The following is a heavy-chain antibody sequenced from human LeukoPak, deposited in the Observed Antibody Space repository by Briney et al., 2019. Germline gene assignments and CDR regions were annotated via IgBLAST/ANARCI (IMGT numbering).Heavy chain of an antibody. CDR3: AKGIELWLTYFDH. Sequence: GGSLTLSCVASGFSFSSYVMNWVRQAPGTGLEWVSAISGNGGSTYYADSVKGRFTISRDNSKNTLSLQMNSLRAEDTAVYYCAKGIELWLTYFDHWGKGTLVTASS. V-gene: IGHV3-23*01. CDR2: ISGNGGST. D-gene: IGHD5-18*01. CDR1: GFSFSSYV. J-gene: IGHJ4*02.